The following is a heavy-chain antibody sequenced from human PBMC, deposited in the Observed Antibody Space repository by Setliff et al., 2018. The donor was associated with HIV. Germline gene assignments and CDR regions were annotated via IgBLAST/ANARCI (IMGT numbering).Heavy chain of an antibody. D-gene: IGHD6-13*01. Sequence: PSETLSLTCAVYGGSFSGYCWSWIRRPPGKGLEWIGEINHSGRTKYNPSLKSRVTTSVDTSKNQFSLRLSSVTAADTAVYYCVRVSCSSWYSIPRNYYYSMDVWGEGTTVTVS. J-gene: IGHJ6*03. CDR1: GGSFSGYC. CDR2: INHSGRT. CDR3: VRVSCSSWYSIPRNYYYSMDV. V-gene: IGHV4-34*01.